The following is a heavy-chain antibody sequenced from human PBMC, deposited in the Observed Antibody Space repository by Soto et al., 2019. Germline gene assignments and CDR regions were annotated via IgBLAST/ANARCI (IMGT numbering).Heavy chain of an antibody. Sequence: GASVKVSCKASGYSFTDYHIHWVRQAPGQGLEWLGRINPKSGGTSTAQKFQGWVTMTTDTSISTASMELTRLTTDDTAIYYCARGDSTDCSNGVCSFFYNHDMDVWGQGTTVTVSS. CDR3: ARGDSTDCSNGVCSFFYNHDMDV. CDR2: INPKSGGT. J-gene: IGHJ6*02. V-gene: IGHV1-2*04. CDR1: GYSFTDYH. D-gene: IGHD2-8*01.